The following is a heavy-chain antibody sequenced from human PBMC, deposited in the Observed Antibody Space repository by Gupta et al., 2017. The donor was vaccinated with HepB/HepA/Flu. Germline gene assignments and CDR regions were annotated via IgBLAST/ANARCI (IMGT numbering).Heavy chain of an antibody. Sequence: QLHLQESGPGLVKPSETLSLTCTVSGGFVSTSAYYWGWIRQPPGKGLEWIGSIYYSGNTYYNPSLKSRITISVDTSKNQFSLKLTSVTAADTAIYYCARHFAPYYFYYYMDVWGKGTTVTVSS. V-gene: IGHV4-39*01. CDR1: GGFVSTSAYY. CDR3: ARHFAPYYFYYYMDV. CDR2: IYYSGNT. J-gene: IGHJ6*03.